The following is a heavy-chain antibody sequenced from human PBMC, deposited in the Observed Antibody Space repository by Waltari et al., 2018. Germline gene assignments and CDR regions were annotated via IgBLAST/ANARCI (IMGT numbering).Heavy chain of an antibody. V-gene: IGHV4-4*02. J-gene: IGHJ4*02. D-gene: IGHD2-15*01. Sequence: WWSCVRQPPVKGLWCIGQIHGSGRRNYNQSLESRVTVSIDTSNNHFSLKVTSATAADTAVYYCARDRGRGLYLDSWGQGTLVTVSP. CDR3: ARDRGRGLYLDS. CDR1: W. CDR2: IHGSGRR.